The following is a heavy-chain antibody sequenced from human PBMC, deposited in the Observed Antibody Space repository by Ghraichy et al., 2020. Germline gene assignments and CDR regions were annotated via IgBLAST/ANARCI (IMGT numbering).Heavy chain of an antibody. D-gene: IGHD6-13*01. CDR1: GFTVSSNY. Sequence: GESLNISCAASGFTVSSNYMSWVRQAPGKGLEWVSVIYSGGSTYYADSVKGRFTISRDNSKNTLYLQMNSLRAEDTAVYYCASHSSSWYLSIDYWGQGTLVTVSS. CDR2: IYSGGST. V-gene: IGHV3-53*01. J-gene: IGHJ4*02. CDR3: ASHSSSWYLSIDY.